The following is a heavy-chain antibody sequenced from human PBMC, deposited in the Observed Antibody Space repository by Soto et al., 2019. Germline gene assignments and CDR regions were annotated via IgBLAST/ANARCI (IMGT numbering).Heavy chain of an antibody. Sequence: ASVKVSCKAPGYTFTSYAMHWVRQAPGQRLEWMGWINAGNGNTKYSQKIQGRVTITRDTSASTAYMELSSLRSEDTAVYYCARDLQVVVRGGYYYYYYMDVWGKGTTVTVSS. V-gene: IGHV1-3*01. J-gene: IGHJ6*03. CDR3: ARDLQVVVRGGYYYYYYMDV. D-gene: IGHD3-10*01. CDR2: INAGNGNT. CDR1: GYTFTSYA.